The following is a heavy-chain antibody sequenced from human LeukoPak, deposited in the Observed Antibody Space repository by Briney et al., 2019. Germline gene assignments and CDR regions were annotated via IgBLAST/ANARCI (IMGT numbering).Heavy chain of an antibody. Sequence: SETLSLTCTVSGGSISSGGYYWSWIRQHPGKGLEWIGYIYYSGSTYYNPSLKSRVTISVDTSKNQFSLKLSSVTAADTAVYYCARSSRDGYNYDYWGQGTLVTVSS. V-gene: IGHV4-31*03. CDR2: IYYSGST. D-gene: IGHD5-24*01. CDR3: ARSSRDGYNYDY. CDR1: GGSISSGGYY. J-gene: IGHJ4*02.